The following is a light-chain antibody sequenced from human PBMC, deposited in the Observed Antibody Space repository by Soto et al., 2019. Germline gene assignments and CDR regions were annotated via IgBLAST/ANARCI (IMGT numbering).Light chain of an antibody. J-gene: IGKJ1*01. Sequence: EIVMTQSPATLSVSPGEGVTLSCRASQSVSNNYLAWYQQKPGQAPRFLIYGASNRATGIPDRFSGSGSGTDFTLTISRLEPEDFAVYYCQQYGSSGTFGQGTKVDIK. CDR1: QSVSNNY. CDR2: GAS. CDR3: QQYGSSGT. V-gene: IGKV3-20*01.